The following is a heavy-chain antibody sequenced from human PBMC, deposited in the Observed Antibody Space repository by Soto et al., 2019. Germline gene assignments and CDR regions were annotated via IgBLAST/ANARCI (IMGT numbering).Heavy chain of an antibody. CDR3: ATDSPIAARPFDY. Sequence: ASVKVSCKVSGYTLTELSMHWVRQAPGKGLEWMGGFGPEDGETIYAQKFQGRVTMTEDTSTDTAYMELSSLRSEDTAVYYCATDSPIAARPFDYWGQGTLVTVSS. J-gene: IGHJ4*02. V-gene: IGHV1-24*01. CDR2: FGPEDGET. CDR1: GYTLTELS. D-gene: IGHD6-6*01.